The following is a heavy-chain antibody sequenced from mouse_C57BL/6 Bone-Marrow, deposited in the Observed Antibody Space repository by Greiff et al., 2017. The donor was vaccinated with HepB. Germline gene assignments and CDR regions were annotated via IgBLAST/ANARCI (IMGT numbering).Heavy chain of an antibody. CDR2: INPSNGGT. D-gene: IGHD2-3*01. V-gene: IGHV1-53*01. Sequence: QVQLQQAGTELVKPGASVKLSCKASGYTFTSYWMHWVKQRPGQGLEWIGNINPSNGGTNYNEKFKSKATLTVDKSSSTAYMQLSSLTSEDSAVYYCARSGGLLQWYFDVWGTGTTVTVSS. CDR3: ARSGGLLQWYFDV. CDR1: GYTFTSYW. J-gene: IGHJ1*03.